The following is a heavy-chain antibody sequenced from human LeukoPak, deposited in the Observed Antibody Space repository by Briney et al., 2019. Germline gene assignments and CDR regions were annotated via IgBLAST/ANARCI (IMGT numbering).Heavy chain of an antibody. CDR3: VGDYVWGSYRSGSFDY. Sequence: SETLSLTCTVSGGSISSSSYYWGWIRQPPGKGLEWIGSIYYSGSTYYNPSLKSRVTISVDTSKNQFSLKLSSVTAADTAVYYCVGDYVWGSYRSGSFDYWGQGTLVTVSS. CDR1: GGSISSSSYY. V-gene: IGHV4-39*07. J-gene: IGHJ4*02. CDR2: IYYSGST. D-gene: IGHD3-16*02.